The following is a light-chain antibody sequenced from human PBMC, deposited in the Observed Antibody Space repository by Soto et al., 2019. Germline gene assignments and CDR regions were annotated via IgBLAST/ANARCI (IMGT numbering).Light chain of an antibody. CDR1: QSISGW. Sequence: IQMTQSPSTLSASLGDRVTITSRASQSISGWLAWYQQKPGKAPKLLIYETSNLQSEVPSRFSGSGSATDLTPTISCLQPDEFATYYCQQYSAYPLTFGGGTKEEI. J-gene: IGKJ4*01. CDR2: ETS. V-gene: IGKV1-5*03. CDR3: QQYSAYPLT.